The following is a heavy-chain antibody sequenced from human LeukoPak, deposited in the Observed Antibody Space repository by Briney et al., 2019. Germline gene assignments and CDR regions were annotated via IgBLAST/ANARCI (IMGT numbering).Heavy chain of an antibody. V-gene: IGHV3-30*03. CDR2: VSYDGSNK. J-gene: IGHJ3*02. D-gene: IGHD3-22*01. Sequence: PGRSLRLSCAASGFTFSSYGMHWVRQAPGKGLEWVAVVSYDGSNKYYADSVKGRFTISRDNSKNTLYLQMNSLRAEDTAVYYCARAFRSTYYYDRGAFDIWGQGTMVTVSS. CDR1: GFTFSSYG. CDR3: ARAFRSTYYYDRGAFDI.